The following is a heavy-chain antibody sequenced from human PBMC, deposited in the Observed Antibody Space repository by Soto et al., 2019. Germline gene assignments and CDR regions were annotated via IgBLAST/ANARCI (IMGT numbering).Heavy chain of an antibody. D-gene: IGHD3-22*01. CDR3: ARRLYYDSSGFEGGGMDV. J-gene: IGHJ6*02. CDR2: IYYSGST. V-gene: IGHV4-39*01. Sequence: SETLSLTCTVSGGSISSYYWGWIRQPPGKGLEWIGSIYYSGSTYYNPSLKSRVTISVDTSKNQFSLKLSSVTAADTAVYYCARRLYYDSSGFEGGGMDVWGQGTTVTVSS. CDR1: GGSISSYY.